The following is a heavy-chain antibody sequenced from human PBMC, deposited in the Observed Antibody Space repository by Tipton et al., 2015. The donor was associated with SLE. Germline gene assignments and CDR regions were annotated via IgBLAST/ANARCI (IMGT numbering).Heavy chain of an antibody. D-gene: IGHD6-13*01. CDR2: INHSGNT. Sequence: TLSLTCAVYGGSFSGYYWSWIRQPPGKGLEWIGEINHSGNTNYNPSLKSRVTISVDTSKNQFSLKLNSVTAADTAVYYCARGGLIAEASYWFDPWGQGTLVTVSS. J-gene: IGHJ5*02. V-gene: IGHV4-34*01. CDR3: ARGGLIAEASYWFDP. CDR1: GGSFSGYY.